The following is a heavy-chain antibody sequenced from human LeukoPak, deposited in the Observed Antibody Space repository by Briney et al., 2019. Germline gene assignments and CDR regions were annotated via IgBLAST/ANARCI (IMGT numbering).Heavy chain of an antibody. J-gene: IGHJ5*02. CDR1: GYTFANYG. V-gene: IGHV1-18*01. D-gene: IGHD1-1*01. CDR3: ARSTLTKAFDP. CDR2: ISTYNGNT. Sequence: ASVKVSCKASGYTFANYGINWMRQAPGQGLEWMGWISTYNGNTKYAWKLQGRVIMTTDTSTNTAYMEWRGLKSDDTAVYYCARSTLTKAFDPWGQGTLVTVSS.